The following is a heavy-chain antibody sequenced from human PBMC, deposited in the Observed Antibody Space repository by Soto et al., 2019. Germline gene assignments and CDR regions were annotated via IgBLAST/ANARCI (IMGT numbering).Heavy chain of an antibody. CDR2: IDNDGSGT. V-gene: IGHV3-74*01. J-gene: IGHJ4*02. CDR1: GFTISSNW. CDR3: ATVFDY. Sequence: EVQLVESGGDLVQPGGSLRLSCAVSGFTISSNWIHWVRQAPGKGLVWVSRIDNDGSGTSYADSVKGRFTISRDVAKNTVYLQMNRLRAEDTAVYYCATVFDYWGQGTPVTVSS.